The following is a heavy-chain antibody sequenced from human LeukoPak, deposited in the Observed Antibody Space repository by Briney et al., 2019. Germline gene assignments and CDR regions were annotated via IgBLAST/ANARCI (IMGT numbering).Heavy chain of an antibody. D-gene: IGHD2-8*01. CDR1: GASVSSHY. J-gene: IGHJ4*02. V-gene: IGHV4-59*02. CDR2: VSYSGGT. CDR3: ARDVYACSNGVCYRDRFDY. Sequence: PSETLSLTCTVSGASVSSHYWSWIRQPPGKGLEWIGYVSYSGGTNYNPSLKSRVTISLDTSKDQFSLRLNSVTAADTAVYYCARDVYACSNGVCYRDRFDYWGQGTLVTVSS.